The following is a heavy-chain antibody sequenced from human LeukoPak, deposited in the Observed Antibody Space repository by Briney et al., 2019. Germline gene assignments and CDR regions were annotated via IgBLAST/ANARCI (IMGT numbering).Heavy chain of an antibody. V-gene: IGHV7-4-1*02. D-gene: IGHD6-13*01. CDR2: INTNTGNS. CDR1: GYTFTSYA. CDR3: ARDKAAAGTWYNWFDP. J-gene: IGHJ5*02. Sequence: ASVKVSCMASGYTFTSYAMNWVRQAPGQGLEWMGWINTNTGNSTYAQGFTGRFVFSLDTSVSTAYLQISSLKAEDTAVYYCARDKAAAGTWYNWFDPWGQGTLVTVSS.